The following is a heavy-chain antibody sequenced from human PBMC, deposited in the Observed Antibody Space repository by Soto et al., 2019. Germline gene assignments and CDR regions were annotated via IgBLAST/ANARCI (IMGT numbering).Heavy chain of an antibody. V-gene: IGHV2-5*02. Sequence: QITLKESGPTLVKPTQTLTLTCTFSGFSLSTSGVGVGWIRQPPGKALEWLALIYWDDDTRYSPSLKSRLTITKDTSKNQVVLTMTNMDPVDTATYYCAHIHVDIVATRGFDYWGQGTLVTVSS. CDR2: IYWDDDT. J-gene: IGHJ4*02. CDR1: GFSLSTSGVG. CDR3: AHIHVDIVATRGFDY. D-gene: IGHD5-12*01.